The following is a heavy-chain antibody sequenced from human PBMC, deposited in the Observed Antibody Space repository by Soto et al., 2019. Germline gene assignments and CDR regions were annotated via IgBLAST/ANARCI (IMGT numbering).Heavy chain of an antibody. Sequence: GASVKVSCKASGYTFTSYGISWVRQAPGQGLEWMGWISAYNGNTNYAQKLQGRVTMTTDTSTSTAYMELRSLRSDDTAVYYCARDRTRQFRELFPPWGQGTLVTVSS. D-gene: IGHD3-10*01. CDR1: GYTFTSYG. CDR2: ISAYNGNT. J-gene: IGHJ5*02. V-gene: IGHV1-18*01. CDR3: ARDRTRQFRELFPP.